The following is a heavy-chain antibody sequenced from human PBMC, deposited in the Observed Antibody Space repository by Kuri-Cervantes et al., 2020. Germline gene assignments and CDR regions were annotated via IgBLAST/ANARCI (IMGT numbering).Heavy chain of an antibody. CDR1: GFTFSSYG. J-gene: IGHJ4*02. D-gene: IGHD6-13*01. Sequence: LSLTCAASGFTFSSYGMHWVRQAPGKGLEWVAVIWYDGSNKYYADSVKGRFTISRDNSKNTLYLQMNSLRAEDTAVYYCARSSGFAYSSSWYSFDYWGQGTLVTVSS. CDR3: ARSSGFAYSSSWYSFDY. CDR2: IWYDGSNK. V-gene: IGHV3-33*01.